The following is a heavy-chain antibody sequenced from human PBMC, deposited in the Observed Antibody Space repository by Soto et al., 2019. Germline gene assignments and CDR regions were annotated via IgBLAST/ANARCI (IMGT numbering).Heavy chain of an antibody. Sequence: ASVKVSCKASGYTFTSYDINWVRQATGQGLEWMGWMNPNSGNTGYAQKFQGRVTMTRNTSISTAYMELSSLRSEDTAVYYCARGRTPRARNQNKKEYAFDIWGQGTMVTVSS. D-gene: IGHD2-2*01. J-gene: IGHJ3*02. CDR2: MNPNSGNT. CDR1: GYTFTSYD. CDR3: ARGRTPRARNQNKKEYAFDI. V-gene: IGHV1-8*01.